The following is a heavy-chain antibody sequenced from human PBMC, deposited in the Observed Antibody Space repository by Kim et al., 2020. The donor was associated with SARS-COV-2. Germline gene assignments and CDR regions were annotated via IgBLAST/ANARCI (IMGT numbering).Heavy chain of an antibody. D-gene: IGHD1-7*01. Sequence: YYGDSVKSLITISRDNAKNSLYLQMNGLRAEDTAVYYCARGEDELKLPDYWGQGTLVTVSS. CDR3: ARGEDELKLPDY. J-gene: IGHJ4*02. V-gene: IGHV3-7*03.